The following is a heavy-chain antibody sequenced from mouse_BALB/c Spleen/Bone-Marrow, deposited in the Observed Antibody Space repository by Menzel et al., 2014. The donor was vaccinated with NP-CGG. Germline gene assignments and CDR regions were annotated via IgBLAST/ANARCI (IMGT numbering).Heavy chain of an antibody. V-gene: IGHV14-3*02. J-gene: IGHJ3*01. CDR2: IVPANGNI. Sequence: EVQLQQSGAELVKPGASVKLSCTASGFNIKDTYMHWVKQRPEQGLEWIGRIVPANGNIKYDPKFQGKATITADTSSNTAYLQLSSLTSEDTDVYYCAPYWYGRWFGNWGQGTLVTVSA. CDR3: APYWYGRWFGN. CDR1: GFNIKDTY. D-gene: IGHD2-14*01.